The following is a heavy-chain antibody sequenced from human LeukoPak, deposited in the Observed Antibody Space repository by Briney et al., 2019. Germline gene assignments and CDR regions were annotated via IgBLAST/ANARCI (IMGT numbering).Heavy chain of an antibody. V-gene: IGHV3-30*18. CDR2: ISYDGRKQ. CDR3: EKDIAVSVNAPPEDFQH. D-gene: IGHD6-19*01. J-gene: IGHJ1*01. Sequence: GGSLRLSCAASRFTVTSYYMSWVRQAPGKGLEWVAVISYDGRKQLYADAVKGRFTISRDNSKNTLSLQMNSLRPEDTAVYYCEKDIAVSVNAPPEDFQHWGQGTLVTVSS. CDR1: RFTVTSYY.